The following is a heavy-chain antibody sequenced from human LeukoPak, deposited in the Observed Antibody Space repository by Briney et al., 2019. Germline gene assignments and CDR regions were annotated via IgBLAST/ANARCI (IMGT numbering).Heavy chain of an antibody. Sequence: PGGSLRLSCAASGFTFSSYAMSWVRQAPGKGLEWVSAISGSGGSTYYADSVKGRFTISRDNSKNTLYLQMNSLRAEDTAVYYCAKDRRSPRLWGGYYHLFDYWGQGTLVTVSS. CDR2: ISGSGGST. CDR3: AKDRRSPRLWGGYYHLFDY. CDR1: GFTFSSYA. V-gene: IGHV3-23*01. J-gene: IGHJ4*02. D-gene: IGHD3-3*01.